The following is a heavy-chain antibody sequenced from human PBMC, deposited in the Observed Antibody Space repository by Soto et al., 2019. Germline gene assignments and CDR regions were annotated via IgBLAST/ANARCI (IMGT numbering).Heavy chain of an antibody. D-gene: IGHD6-13*01. CDR1: GGTFSSYA. J-gene: IGHJ5*02. CDR2: IIPIFGTA. V-gene: IGHV1-69*06. Sequence: QVQLVQSGAEVKKPGSSVKVSCKASGGTFSSYAISWVRQAPGQGLEWMGGIIPIFGTANYAQKFQGRVTITADKSSSTAYMERSSLRSEDTAVYYCASEGAIAAAGSGYWFDPWGQGTLVTVSS. CDR3: ASEGAIAAAGSGYWFDP.